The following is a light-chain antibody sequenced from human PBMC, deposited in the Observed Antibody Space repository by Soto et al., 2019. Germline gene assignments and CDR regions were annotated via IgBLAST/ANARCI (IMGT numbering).Light chain of an antibody. V-gene: IGKV4-1*01. CDR3: QQYYSSPYT. CDR1: QSVLYSSNNKNY. J-gene: IGKJ2*01. CDR2: RAS. Sequence: DIVMTQSPDSLAVSLGERATINCKSSQSVLYSSNNKNYFGWYQQKPGQPPKLLIQRASTRESGVPDRFSGSGSGTDFTLTISSLQAEDVAVYYCQQYYSSPYTFGQGTKLEIK.